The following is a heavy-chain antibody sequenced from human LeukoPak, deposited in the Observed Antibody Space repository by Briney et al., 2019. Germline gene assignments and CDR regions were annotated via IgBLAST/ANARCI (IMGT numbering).Heavy chain of an antibody. D-gene: IGHD6-13*01. CDR2: IYYSGST. CDR1: GGSISSYY. J-gene: IGHJ6*02. CDR3: ARRTSIAAAGTVHYGMDV. Sequence: PSETLSLTCTVSGGSISSYYWSWIRQPPGKGLEWIGYIYYSGSTNYNPSLKSRVTISVDTSKNQFSLKLSSVTAADTAVYYCARRTSIAAAGTVHYGMDVWGQGTTVTVSS. V-gene: IGHV4-59*08.